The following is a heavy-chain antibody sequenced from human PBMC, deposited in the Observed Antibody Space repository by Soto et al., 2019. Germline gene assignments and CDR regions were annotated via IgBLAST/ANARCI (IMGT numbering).Heavy chain of an antibody. Sequence: PSQTLSLTCAISGDSVSSNSAAWNWIRQSPSRGLEWLGRTYYRSKWYNDYAVSVKSRITINPDTSKNQFSLQLNSVTPEDTAVYYCARDESFLYSSSLYGYYYGMDVWGQATTVTVS. J-gene: IGHJ6*02. CDR1: GDSVSSNSAA. V-gene: IGHV6-1*01. CDR3: ARDESFLYSSSLYGYYYGMDV. D-gene: IGHD6-13*01. CDR2: TYYRSKWYN.